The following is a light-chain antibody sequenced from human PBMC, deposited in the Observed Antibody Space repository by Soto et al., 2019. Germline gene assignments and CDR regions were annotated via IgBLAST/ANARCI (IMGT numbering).Light chain of an antibody. CDR3: AAWDDSLNVCV. CDR1: SSNIGTYS. J-gene: IGLJ1*01. CDR2: SDN. V-gene: IGLV1-44*01. Sequence: QSVLTQPPSASGTPGQKVTISCSGSSSNIGTYSVSWYQQFPGTAPRLLIYSDNQRPSGVPDRFSASKSGASASLAIRGLHAEDEADFCCAAWDDSLNVCVFGTGTKLTVL.